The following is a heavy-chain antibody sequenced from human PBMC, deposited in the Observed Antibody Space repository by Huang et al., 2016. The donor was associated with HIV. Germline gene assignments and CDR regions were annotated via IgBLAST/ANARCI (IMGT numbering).Heavy chain of an antibody. D-gene: IGHD1-1*01. CDR1: GYIFTKYG. J-gene: IGHJ5*01. CDR3: ARDHWYPLQNWFDL. Sequence: QVELVQSGAEVKRPGASVRVSCKAAGYIFTKYGINWVRQAPGKGLEWMGWFCAYKGNTNDAGKFQGRVTLTRDTSATTAYMELRDVTSADTAVYYCARDHWYPLQNWFDLWGQGTLVTVSS. CDR2: FCAYKGNT. V-gene: IGHV1-18*01.